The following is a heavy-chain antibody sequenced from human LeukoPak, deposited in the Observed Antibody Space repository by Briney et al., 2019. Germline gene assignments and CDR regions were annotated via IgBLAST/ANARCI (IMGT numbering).Heavy chain of an antibody. CDR1: GASVSSSNW. J-gene: IGHJ4*02. CDR2: IHHSGST. V-gene: IGHV4-4*02. Sequence: TSETLSLTCALSGASVSSSNWWIWVRQPPKKGLEWIGEIHHSGSTNYNPSLKSRVTMSVDTSKNQISLRLSSVTATDTAVYYCARGLYGSDSYWGQGNLVTVSS. CDR3: ARGLYGSDSY. D-gene: IGHD6-19*01.